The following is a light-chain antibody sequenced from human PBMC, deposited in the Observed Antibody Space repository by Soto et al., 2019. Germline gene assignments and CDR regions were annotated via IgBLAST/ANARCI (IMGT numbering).Light chain of an antibody. V-gene: IGKV3-11*01. CDR1: QSVSSY. Sequence: EIVLTQSPATLSLSPGERATLSCRASQSVSSYLAWYQQKPGQAPRLLIYDASNRAPGIPARFSGSGSGTDFTLTSSSRVPEDFAVYYCQQRSNWPPAFGQGTKLEIK. CDR3: QQRSNWPPA. CDR2: DAS. J-gene: IGKJ2*01.